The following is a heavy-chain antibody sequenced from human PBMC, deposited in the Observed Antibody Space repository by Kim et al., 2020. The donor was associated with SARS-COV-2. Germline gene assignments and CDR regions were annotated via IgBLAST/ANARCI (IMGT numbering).Heavy chain of an antibody. J-gene: IGHJ3*02. V-gene: IGHV1-2*06. CDR2: INPNSGGT. CDR3: ARDLTGLGAFDI. CDR1: GYTFTGYY. Sequence: ASVKVSCKASGYTFTGYYMHWVRQAPGQGLEWMGRINPNSGGTNYAQKFQGRVTMTRDTSISTAYMELSRLRSDDTAVYYCARDLTGLGAFDIWGQGTMVTVSS. D-gene: IGHD3-9*01.